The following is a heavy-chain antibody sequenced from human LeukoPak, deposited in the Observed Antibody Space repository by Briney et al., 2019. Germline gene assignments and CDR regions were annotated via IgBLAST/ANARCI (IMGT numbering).Heavy chain of an antibody. J-gene: IGHJ4*02. Sequence: PVGSLRLSPAASGFSLRSYAMSCVPQGPRKRLGSVSGISGSGGSTYYADSVRGRFTIDRDNSKNTLYLQRNSLRAEDTAVYYCAKDKPGIAAALDYWGQGTLVTVSS. CDR3: AKDKPGIAAALDY. CDR1: GFSLRSYA. V-gene: IGHV3-23*01. D-gene: IGHD6-13*01. CDR2: ISGSGGST.